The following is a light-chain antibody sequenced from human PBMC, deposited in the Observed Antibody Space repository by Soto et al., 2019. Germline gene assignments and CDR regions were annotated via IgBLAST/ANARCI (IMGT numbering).Light chain of an antibody. Sequence: QSALTQPASVSGSPGQSIIISCTGTSSDVGGYNYVSWYQQHPGKAPKLMIYDVSNRPSGVSNRFSGSKSGNTASLTISGLQAEDEADYYCSSYTRSSACYDFGTGTKVTVL. J-gene: IGLJ1*01. CDR1: SSDVGGYNY. V-gene: IGLV2-14*01. CDR2: DVS. CDR3: SSYTRSSACYD.